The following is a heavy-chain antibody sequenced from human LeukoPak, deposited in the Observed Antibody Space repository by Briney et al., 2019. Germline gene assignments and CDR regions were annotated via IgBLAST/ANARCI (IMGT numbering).Heavy chain of an antibody. V-gene: IGHV3-30*02. CDR2: IRYDGSNK. D-gene: IGHD3-22*01. J-gene: IGHJ4*02. CDR3: ARKGSGYSSPNDY. CDR1: GFTFSSYG. Sequence: GGSLRLSCAASGFTFSSYGMHWVRQAPGKGLEWVAFIRYDGSNKYYADSVKGRFTISRDNAKNSLYLQMNSLRAEDTAVYYCARKGSGYSSPNDYWGQGTLVTVSS.